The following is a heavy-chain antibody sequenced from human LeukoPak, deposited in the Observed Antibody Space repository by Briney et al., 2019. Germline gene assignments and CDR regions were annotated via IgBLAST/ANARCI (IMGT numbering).Heavy chain of an antibody. CDR2: ISGSGGST. CDR3: ARSSSLRVSTLPSRRPRGYFDY. CDR1: GFTFSSYA. V-gene: IGHV3-23*01. J-gene: IGHJ4*02. D-gene: IGHD6-13*01. Sequence: SGGSLRLSCAASGFTFSSYAMSWVRQAPGKGLEWVSAISGSGGSTYYADSVKGRFTISRDNSKNTLYLQMNSLRAEDTAVYYCARSSSLRVSTLPSRRPRGYFDYWGQGTLVTVSS.